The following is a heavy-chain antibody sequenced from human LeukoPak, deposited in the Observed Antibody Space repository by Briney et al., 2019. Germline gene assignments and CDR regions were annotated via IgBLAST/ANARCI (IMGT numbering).Heavy chain of an antibody. D-gene: IGHD3-22*01. CDR1: GGSFSGYY. V-gene: IGHV4-34*01. CDR3: ARGQRRYYYDSSGYYYY. J-gene: IGHJ4*02. Sequence: SETLSPTRAVYGGSFSGYYWSWIRQPPGKGLEWIGEINHSGSTNYNPSLKSRVTISVDTSKNQFSLKLSSVTAADTAVYYCARGQRRYYYDSSGYYYYWGQGTLVTVSS. CDR2: INHSGST.